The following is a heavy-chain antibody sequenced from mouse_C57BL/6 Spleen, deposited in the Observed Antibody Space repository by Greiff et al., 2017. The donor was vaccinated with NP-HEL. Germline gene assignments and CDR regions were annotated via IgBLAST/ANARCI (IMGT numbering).Heavy chain of an antibody. Sequence: QVQLQQPGAELVKPGASVKLSCKASGYTFTSYWMHWVKQRPGQGLEWIGMINPNSGSTNYNEKFKSKATLTVDKSSSTAYMQLSSLTSEDSAVYYCARGSYYGDFDYWGQGTTLTVSS. D-gene: IGHD1-1*01. J-gene: IGHJ2*01. V-gene: IGHV1-64*01. CDR3: ARGSYYGDFDY. CDR1: GYTFTSYW. CDR2: INPNSGST.